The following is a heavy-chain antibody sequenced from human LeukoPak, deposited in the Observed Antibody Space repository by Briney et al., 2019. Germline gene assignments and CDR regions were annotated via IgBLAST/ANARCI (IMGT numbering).Heavy chain of an antibody. CDR1: GFTFSSYG. CDR3: AKGWQQLSIDPFDFDY. Sequence: GGSLRLSCAASGFTFSSYGMSWVRQAPGKGLEWVAVISYDGSNKYYADSVKGRFTISRDNSKNTLYLQMNSLRAEDTAVYYCAKGWQQLSIDPFDFDYWGQGTLVTVSS. V-gene: IGHV3-30*18. J-gene: IGHJ4*02. D-gene: IGHD6-13*01. CDR2: ISYDGSNK.